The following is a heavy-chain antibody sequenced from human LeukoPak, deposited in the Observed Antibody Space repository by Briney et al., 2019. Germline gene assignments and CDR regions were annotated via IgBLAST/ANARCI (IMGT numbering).Heavy chain of an antibody. CDR2: LYYSGST. CDR1: GCSISRGDYY. Sequence: RASETLSLTCTVSGCSISRGDYYWCWIRQPPGKGREWIGYLYYSGSTYYYPSNKSRIPMSVNTSKNQYSLNLSSVTAADTAVYYCAASVAPGSFGYWGQGTRVTVSS. V-gene: IGHV4-30-4*01. D-gene: IGHD3-10*01. CDR3: AASVAPGSFGY. J-gene: IGHJ4*02.